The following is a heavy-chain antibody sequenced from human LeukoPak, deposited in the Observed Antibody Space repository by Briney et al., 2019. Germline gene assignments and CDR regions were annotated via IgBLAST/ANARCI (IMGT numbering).Heavy chain of an antibody. D-gene: IGHD4-11*01. J-gene: IGHJ5*01. CDR3: ARDNDPDYSSSPGWFDS. Sequence: GRSLRLSCAAPGLSFSDYAMNWVRRAPGKGLEWVAVISSDGGNKFYADSVKGRFTVSRDNSKNTLYLQMNSLRVEDTAVYYCARDNDPDYSSSPGWFDSWGQGTLATVSS. CDR2: ISSDGGNK. CDR1: GLSFSDYA. V-gene: IGHV3-30-3*01.